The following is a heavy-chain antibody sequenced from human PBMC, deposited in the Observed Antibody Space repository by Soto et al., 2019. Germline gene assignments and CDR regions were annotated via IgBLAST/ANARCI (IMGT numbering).Heavy chain of an antibody. J-gene: IGHJ4*01. Sequence: QITLKESGPTLVKPTQTLTLTCTFSGFSLTTRGVGVGWIRQPPGKALEWLALIYWDDDEGYSPSLKSRLTLNEDTSKNQVVLTMTNMQPVDTATYYCAHRPRGYSDHFDYWGHGTLVTVSS. D-gene: IGHD5-18*01. CDR2: IYWDDDE. CDR3: AHRPRGYSDHFDY. V-gene: IGHV2-5*02. CDR1: GFSLTTRGVG.